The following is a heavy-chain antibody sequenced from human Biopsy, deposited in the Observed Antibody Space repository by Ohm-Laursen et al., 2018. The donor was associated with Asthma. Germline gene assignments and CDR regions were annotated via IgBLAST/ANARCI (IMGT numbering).Heavy chain of an antibody. Sequence: SLRLSCAGSGFTFDDYAMNWVRQAPGKGLEWVSGISWNSGSLEYADSVKGRFTVSRDNAKRTLYLQMNSLRAEDTALYYCVRVWGGSAFDIWGQGTMVTVSS. CDR3: VRVWGGSAFDI. D-gene: IGHD3-16*01. V-gene: IGHV3-9*01. CDR1: GFTFDDYA. CDR2: ISWNSGSL. J-gene: IGHJ3*02.